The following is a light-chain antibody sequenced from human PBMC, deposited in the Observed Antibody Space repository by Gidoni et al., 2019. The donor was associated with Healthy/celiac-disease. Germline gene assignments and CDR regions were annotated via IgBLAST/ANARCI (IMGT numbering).Light chain of an antibody. Sequence: QSVLTQRHSVSGAPGQRVTISCTGSSSNIGAGYDVHWDPQLTGTAPKLLLHGNSNRPSGVPVRFSGSTSGTSASLAIPGLPAEDEADYYCQSYDRRLSGWVFGGGTKLTVL. V-gene: IGLV1-40*01. CDR2: GNS. CDR1: SSNIGAGYD. J-gene: IGLJ3*02. CDR3: QSYDRRLSGWV.